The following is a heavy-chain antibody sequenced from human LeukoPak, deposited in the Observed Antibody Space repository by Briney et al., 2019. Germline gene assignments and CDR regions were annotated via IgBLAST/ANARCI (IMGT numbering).Heavy chain of an antibody. V-gene: IGHV3-74*01. J-gene: IGHJ1*01. CDR2: IKSDGGT. CDR3: ARAPSEIGGYYPEYFRH. D-gene: IGHD3-22*01. Sequence: GGSLRLSCAASGFTFSTYWMHWVRQAPGKGLVWVSRIKSDGGTNYADSVKGRFTISRDNAKKTVSLQMSSLRPEDTGVYYCARAPSEIGGYYPEYFRHWGQGTLVTVSS. CDR1: GFTFSTYW.